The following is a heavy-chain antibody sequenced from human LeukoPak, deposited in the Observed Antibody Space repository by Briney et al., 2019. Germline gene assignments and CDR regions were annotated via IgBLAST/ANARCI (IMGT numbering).Heavy chain of an antibody. CDR3: ARGVHPRNAFDI. V-gene: IGHV3-74*03. CDR1: GFTFSSYW. D-gene: IGHD1-1*01. CDR2: MDNDGSTT. J-gene: IGHJ3*02. Sequence: GGSLRLSCAASGFTFSSYWMHWVRQAPGKVLVWVSRMDNDGSTTTYADSVKGRFTVSRDNAKNTQYLQMNSLRAEDTAVYYCARGVHPRNAFDIWGQGTMVTVSS.